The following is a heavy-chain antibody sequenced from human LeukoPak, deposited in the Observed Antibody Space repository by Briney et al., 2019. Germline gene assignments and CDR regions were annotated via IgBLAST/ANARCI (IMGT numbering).Heavy chain of an antibody. V-gene: IGHV4-59*01. CDR1: GGSIGSYY. D-gene: IGHD3-3*01. J-gene: IGHJ6*03. CDR2: FYNSEST. CDR3: ARGVGISGIHYYYHMDV. Sequence: SETLSLTCTVSGGSIGSYYWTWIRQPPGKGLEWIGFFYNSESTNYNPSLKSRLTISLVTSKNQFSLKLSSVTSADTPVYYCARGVGISGIHYYYHMDVWGKGTMVTVSS.